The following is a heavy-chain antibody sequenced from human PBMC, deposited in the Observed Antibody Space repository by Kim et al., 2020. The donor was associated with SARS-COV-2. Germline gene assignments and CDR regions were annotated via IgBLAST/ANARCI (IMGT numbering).Heavy chain of an antibody. CDR1: GGTFSSYA. CDR3: ARTSHSRGYYYYGMDV. Sequence: SVKVSCKASGGTFSSYAISWVRQAPGQGLEWMGGIIPIFGTANYAQKFQGRVTITADESTSTAYMELSSLRSEDTAVYYCARTSHSRGYYYYGMDVWAKGPRSPSP. J-gene: IGHJ6*02. D-gene: IGHD2-15*01. CDR2: IIPIFGTA. V-gene: IGHV1-69*13.